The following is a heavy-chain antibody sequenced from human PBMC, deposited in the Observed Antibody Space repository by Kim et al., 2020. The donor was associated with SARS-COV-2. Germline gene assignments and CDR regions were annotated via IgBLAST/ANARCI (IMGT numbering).Heavy chain of an antibody. Sequence: GGSLRLSCAASGFTLSSYAMHWVRQAPGKGLEYVSAISSNGGSTYYANSVKGRFTISRDNSKNTLYLQMGSLRAEDMAVYYCARGSLRYFDWLLSPMDYWGQGTLVTVSS. V-gene: IGHV3-64*01. CDR3: ARGSLRYFDWLLSPMDY. CDR1: GFTLSSYA. D-gene: IGHD3-9*01. J-gene: IGHJ4*02. CDR2: ISSNGGST.